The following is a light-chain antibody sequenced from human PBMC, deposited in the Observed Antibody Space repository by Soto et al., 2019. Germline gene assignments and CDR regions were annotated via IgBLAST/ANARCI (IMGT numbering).Light chain of an antibody. J-gene: IGKJ1*01. CDR2: SAS. CDR3: QQYNNWHTWM. CDR1: QSISSW. V-gene: IGKV1-5*01. Sequence: DIQMTQSPSTLSASVGDIVTITCRASQSISSWLALYQQKPGTAPKLLIYSASTRATGIPARFSGSGSATEFTLTISSLQSEDFAVYYCQQYNNWHTWMFGQGTKVDIK.